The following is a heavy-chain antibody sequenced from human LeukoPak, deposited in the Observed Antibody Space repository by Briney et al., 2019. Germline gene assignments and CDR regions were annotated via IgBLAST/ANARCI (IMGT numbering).Heavy chain of an antibody. CDR3: AAWPSGGQGFDC. CDR1: GCIFTGYY. V-gene: IGHV1-2*02. Sequence: APVKVSCKASGCIFTGYYMHWVRQAPGQALEWMGWINPNSGGTNYAQKFQGRVTMTRDTSISTAYMELSRLGSDDTAVYYCAAWPSGGQGFDCWGQGTLVTVSS. J-gene: IGHJ4*02. CDR2: INPNSGGT. D-gene: IGHD3-10*01.